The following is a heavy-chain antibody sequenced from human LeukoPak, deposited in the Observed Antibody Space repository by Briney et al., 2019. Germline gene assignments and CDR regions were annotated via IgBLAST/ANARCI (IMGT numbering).Heavy chain of an antibody. J-gene: IGHJ5*02. CDR3: ARDNTSSGCVFWFDP. D-gene: IGHD6-19*01. CDR2: IYYSGST. Sequence: SETLSLTCTVSGGSISSYYWSWIRQPPGKGLEWIGYIYYSGSTNYNPSLKSRVTISVVTSKNQFSLKLSSVTAADTAVYYCARDNTSSGCVFWFDPWGQGTLVTVSS. V-gene: IGHV4-59*01. CDR1: GGSISSYY.